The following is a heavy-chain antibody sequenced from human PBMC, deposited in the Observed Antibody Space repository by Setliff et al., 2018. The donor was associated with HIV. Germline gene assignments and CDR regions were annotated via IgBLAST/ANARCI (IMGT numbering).Heavy chain of an antibody. Sequence: PGESLKISCQGSGYNFVDYSIAWVRQVPGKGPEWMGIIYPVDSETRYSPSFQGQVTISADKSINTAYLQWTTLKASDSAMYYCARPRGNDYAGSGFDNWGQGTLVTVSS. CDR3: ARPRGNDYAGSGFDN. CDR1: GYNFVDYS. D-gene: IGHD2-2*01. V-gene: IGHV5-51*01. J-gene: IGHJ4*02. CDR2: IYPVDSET.